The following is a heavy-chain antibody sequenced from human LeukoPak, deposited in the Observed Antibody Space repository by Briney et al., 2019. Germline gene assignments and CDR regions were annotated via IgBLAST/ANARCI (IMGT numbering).Heavy chain of an antibody. Sequence: SETLSLTCTVSGGSISDHYWIWVRQPPGKGLEYIGYIYYSGSTNSNPSLKSRVTMSVDTPKKQFSLNPRSVTAADTAVYYCARSSALDTVDYWGQGTLVTVSS. CDR2: IYYSGST. CDR1: GGSISDHY. D-gene: IGHD3-9*01. J-gene: IGHJ4*02. V-gene: IGHV4-59*11. CDR3: ARSSALDTVDY.